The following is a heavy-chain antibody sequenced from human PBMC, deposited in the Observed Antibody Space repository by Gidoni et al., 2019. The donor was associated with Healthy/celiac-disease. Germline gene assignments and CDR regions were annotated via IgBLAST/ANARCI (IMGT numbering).Heavy chain of an antibody. J-gene: IGHJ5*02. CDR2: IIPISGTA. CDR3: ARAVYVVSSGNNWFDP. V-gene: IGHV1-69*01. Sequence: QGLEWMGGIIPISGTANYAQKVQGRVTITADESTSTAYMELSSLRSEDTAVYYCARAVYVVSSGNNWFDPWGQGTLVTVSS. D-gene: IGHD2-15*01.